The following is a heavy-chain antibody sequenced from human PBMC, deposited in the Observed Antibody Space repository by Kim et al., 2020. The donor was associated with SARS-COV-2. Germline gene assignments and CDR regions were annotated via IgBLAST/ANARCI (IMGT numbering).Heavy chain of an antibody. D-gene: IGHD6-19*01. CDR3: ARDIAVAVTYYYYGMDV. CDR2: IWYDGSNK. J-gene: IGHJ6*02. CDR1: GFTFSSYG. V-gene: IGHV3-33*01. Sequence: GGSLRLSCAASGFTFSSYGMHWVRQAPGKGLEWVAVIWYDGSNKYYADSVKGRFTISRDNSKNTLYLQMNSLRAEDTAVYYCARDIAVAVTYYYYGMDVWGQGTTVTVSS.